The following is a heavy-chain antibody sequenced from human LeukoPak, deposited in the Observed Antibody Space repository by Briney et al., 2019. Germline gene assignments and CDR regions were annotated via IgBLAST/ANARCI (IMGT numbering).Heavy chain of an antibody. J-gene: IGHJ5*02. CDR2: IKQDGSEK. CDR3: ARASDPWLQLT. Sequence: GGSLRPSCAASGFXFSNYWIIWVRQAPGKGLEWVGNIKQDGSEKRYADSVRGRFSISRDNAQTSLYLQMNSLRAEDTAVYYCARASDPWLQLTWGQGTLVTVSS. V-gene: IGHV3-7*05. CDR1: GFXFSNYW. D-gene: IGHD5-24*01.